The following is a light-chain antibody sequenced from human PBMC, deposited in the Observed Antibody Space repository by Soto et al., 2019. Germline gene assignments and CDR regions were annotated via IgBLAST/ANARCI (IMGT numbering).Light chain of an antibody. CDR3: QPYNNWPLT. J-gene: IGKJ4*01. Sequence: ETVMTQSPAALSVSPGEIATLSFRASQSARISLGWYQQKPGQAPRLLIYDTSTRATGVPARFSGSRSGPVFTLTINSLQSEDFAIYYCQPYNNWPLTFGGGTKVDIK. CDR1: QSARIS. V-gene: IGKV3-15*01. CDR2: DTS.